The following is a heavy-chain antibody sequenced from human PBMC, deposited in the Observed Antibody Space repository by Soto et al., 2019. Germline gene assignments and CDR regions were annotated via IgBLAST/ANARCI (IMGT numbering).Heavy chain of an antibody. CDR1: GGSISSGDCY. V-gene: IGHV4-30-4*01. CDR3: ASFAFLECLLYGGFDY. J-gene: IGHJ4*02. Sequence: PSETLSLTCTVSGGSISSGDCYWSWIRQPPGKGLEWIGYIYYSGSTYYNPSLKSRVTISVDTSKNQFSLKLSSVTAADTAVYYCASFAFLECLLYGGFDYWGQGTLVTVSS. CDR2: IYYSGST. D-gene: IGHD3-3*01.